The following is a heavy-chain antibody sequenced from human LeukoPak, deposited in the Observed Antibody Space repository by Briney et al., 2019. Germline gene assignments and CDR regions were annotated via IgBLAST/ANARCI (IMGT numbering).Heavy chain of an antibody. CDR1: GFTFSSYS. D-gene: IGHD3-9*01. V-gene: IGHV3-21*01. Sequence: GGSLRLSCAASGFTFSSYSMNWVRQAPGKGLEWVSSISSSSSYIYYADSVKGRFTISRDNAKNSLYLQMNSLRAEDTAVYYRARDSMYYDILTGYPKAYAFDIWGQGTMVTVSS. J-gene: IGHJ3*02. CDR3: ARDSMYYDILTGYPKAYAFDI. CDR2: ISSSSSYI.